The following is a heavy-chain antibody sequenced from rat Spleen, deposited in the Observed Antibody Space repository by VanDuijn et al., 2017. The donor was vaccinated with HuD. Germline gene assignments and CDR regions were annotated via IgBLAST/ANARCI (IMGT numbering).Heavy chain of an antibody. Sequence: QVQLKESGPGLVQPSQTLSLTCTVSGSSLTSNSVSWVRQPPGKGLEWMGVIWTGGSTAYNSAIKSRLSISRDTSKSQVFLKMNSLQTEDTAMYFCASYSSYPWVMDAWGQGASVTVSS. CDR2: IWTGGST. D-gene: IGHD1-2*01. CDR1: GSSLTSNS. CDR3: ASYSSYPWVMDA. V-gene: IGHV2-47*01. J-gene: IGHJ4*01.